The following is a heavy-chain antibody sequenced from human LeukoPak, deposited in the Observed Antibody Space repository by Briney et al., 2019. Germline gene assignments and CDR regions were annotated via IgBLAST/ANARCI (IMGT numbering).Heavy chain of an antibody. V-gene: IGHV3-30-3*01. CDR3: ARDSRGSYSSWFDP. CDR1: GFTFSSYA. CDR2: ISYDGSNK. J-gene: IGHJ5*02. Sequence: GRSLRLSCAAAGFTFSSYAMHWVRQAPGKGLEWVAVISYDGSNKYYADSVKGRFTISRDNSKNTLYLQMNSLRAEDTAVYYCARDSRGSYSSWFDPWGQGPLVPVSS. D-gene: IGHD1-26*01.